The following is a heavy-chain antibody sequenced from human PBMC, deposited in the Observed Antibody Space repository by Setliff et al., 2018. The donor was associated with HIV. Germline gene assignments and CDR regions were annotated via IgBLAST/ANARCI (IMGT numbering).Heavy chain of an antibody. J-gene: IGHJ4*02. CDR3: ARSSGSY. CDR1: GFAFNRRW. CDR2: IKPDGSER. V-gene: IGHV3-7*01. D-gene: IGHD1-26*01. Sequence: PGGSLRLSCAASGFAFNRRWMAWVRRAPGKGLEWVANIKPDGSERYHVDSLKGRFTISRDNAKNSLYLQMSSLSAEDTAVYYCARSSGSYWGQGTLVTVSS.